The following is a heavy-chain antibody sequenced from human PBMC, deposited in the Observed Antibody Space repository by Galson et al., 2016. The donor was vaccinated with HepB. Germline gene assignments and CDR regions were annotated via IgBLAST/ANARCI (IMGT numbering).Heavy chain of an antibody. CDR3: ARPIAVAGTGGAFDI. Sequence: QSGAAVKKPGESLKISCKGSGYSFTSYWIGWVRQMPGKGLEWMGIIYPGDSDTSYSPSFQGQVTIPADKSISTAYLQWSSLKASDTAMYYCARPIAVAGTGGAFDIWGQGTMVTVSS. CDR2: IYPGDSDT. CDR1: GYSFTSYW. J-gene: IGHJ3*02. V-gene: IGHV5-51*01. D-gene: IGHD6-19*01.